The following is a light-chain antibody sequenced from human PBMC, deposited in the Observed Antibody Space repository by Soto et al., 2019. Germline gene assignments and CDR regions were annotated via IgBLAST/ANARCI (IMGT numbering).Light chain of an antibody. Sequence: EIVMTQSPATLSVSPGERATLSCRASQSVSSNLAWYQQKPGQAPRLLIYGASTRATGIPDRFSGSGSGTEFTLTISSLQSVDVAVYYCQQYNNWWTFCQGTKVEIK. J-gene: IGKJ1*01. CDR2: GAS. CDR1: QSVSSN. V-gene: IGKV3-15*01. CDR3: QQYNNWWT.